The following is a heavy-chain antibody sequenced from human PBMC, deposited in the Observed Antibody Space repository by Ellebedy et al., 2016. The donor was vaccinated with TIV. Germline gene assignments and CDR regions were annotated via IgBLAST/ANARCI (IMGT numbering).Heavy chain of an antibody. J-gene: IGHJ4*02. CDR3: AKYYDSSVSYYFDY. Sequence: GESLKISCEASGFAFSTFAMSWVRQAPGKGLEWVSAISGSGGSTYYADSVKGRFTISRDNSKNTLYLQMNSLRAEDTAVYYCAKYYDSSVSYYFDYWGQGTLVTVSS. D-gene: IGHD3-22*01. CDR2: ISGSGGST. V-gene: IGHV3-23*01. CDR1: GFAFSTFA.